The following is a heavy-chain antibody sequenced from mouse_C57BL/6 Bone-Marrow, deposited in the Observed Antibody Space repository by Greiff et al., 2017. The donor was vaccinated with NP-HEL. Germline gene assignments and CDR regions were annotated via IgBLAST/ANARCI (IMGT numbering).Heavy chain of an antibody. V-gene: IGHV4-1*01. CDR1: GIDFSRYW. CDR3: ARCPYFDY. CDR2: INPDSSTI. Sequence: EAGGIDFSRYWMSWVRRAPGKGLEWIGEINPDSSTINYAPSLKDKFIISRDNAKNTLYLQMSKVRSEDTALYYCARCPYFDYWGQGTTLTVSS. J-gene: IGHJ2*01.